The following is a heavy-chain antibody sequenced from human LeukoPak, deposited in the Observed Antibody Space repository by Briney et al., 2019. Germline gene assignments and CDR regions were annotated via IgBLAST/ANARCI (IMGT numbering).Heavy chain of an antibody. Sequence: PGRSLRLSCAAPGFTFSSYGMHWVRQAPGKGLEWVSTISSSGSGTYIYYADSVKGRFTISRDNAKNSLYLQMNSLRAEDTAVYYCARDPGRSGGSCYSDYWGQGTLVTVSS. J-gene: IGHJ4*02. CDR2: ISSSGSGTYI. D-gene: IGHD2-15*01. CDR3: ARDPGRSGGSCYSDY. CDR1: GFTFSSYG. V-gene: IGHV3-21*01.